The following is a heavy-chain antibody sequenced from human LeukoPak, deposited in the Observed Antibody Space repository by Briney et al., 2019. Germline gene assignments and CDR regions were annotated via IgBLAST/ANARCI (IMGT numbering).Heavy chain of an antibody. V-gene: IGHV3-21*01. CDR3: ARGPLAAAGDY. CDR1: GFTFSSYS. J-gene: IGHJ4*03. Sequence: GGSLRLSCAASGFTFSSYSMNWVRQAPGKGLEWVSSISSSSSYIYYADSVKGRFTISRDNAKNSLYLQMNSLRAEDTAVYYCARGPLAAAGDYWGHGTLVTVSS. CDR2: ISSSSSYI. D-gene: IGHD6-13*01.